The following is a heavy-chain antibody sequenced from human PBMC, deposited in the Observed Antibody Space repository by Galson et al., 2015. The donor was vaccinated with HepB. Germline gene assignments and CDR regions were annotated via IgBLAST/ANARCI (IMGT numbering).Heavy chain of an antibody. Sequence: QSGAEVKKPGESLKISCKGSGSSFTSYWIGWVRQMPGKGLEWMGIIYPGDSDTRYSPSFQGQVTISADKSISTAYLQWSSLKASDTAMYYCARLDCSGGSCYSGCDYWGQGTLVTVSS. CDR1: GSSFTSYW. CDR3: ARLDCSGGSCYSGCDY. V-gene: IGHV5-51*01. J-gene: IGHJ4*02. D-gene: IGHD2-15*01. CDR2: IYPGDSDT.